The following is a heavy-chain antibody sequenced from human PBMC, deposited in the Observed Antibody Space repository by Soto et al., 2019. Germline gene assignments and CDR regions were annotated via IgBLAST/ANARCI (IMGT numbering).Heavy chain of an antibody. CDR3: ARDIGSRGVVTLPGVVRSLMDV. V-gene: IGHV1-18*01. CDR2: ISAYNGNT. J-gene: IGHJ6*03. Sequence: ASVKVSCKASGYTFTSYGISWVRQAPGQGLEWMGWISAYNGNTNYAQKLQGRVTMTTDTSTSTAYMELRSLRSDDTAVYYCARDIGSRGVVTLPGVVRSLMDVWGKGTTVTVSS. D-gene: IGHD3-3*01. CDR1: GYTFTSYG.